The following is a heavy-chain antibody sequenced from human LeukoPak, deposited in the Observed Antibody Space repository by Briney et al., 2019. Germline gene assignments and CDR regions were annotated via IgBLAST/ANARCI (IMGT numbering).Heavy chain of an antibody. D-gene: IGHD3-22*01. V-gene: IGHV4-4*08. CDR3: ARDRGYYDSSGPLYYFDY. J-gene: IGHJ4*02. CDR2: IYHSGST. CDR1: GGSISRYY. Sequence: SETLSLTCTVSGGSISRYYWSWIRQPPGKGLEWIGYIYHSGSTNYNPSLKSRVTISVDTSKNQFSLKLSSVTAADTAVYYCARDRGYYDSSGPLYYFDYWGQGTLVTVSS.